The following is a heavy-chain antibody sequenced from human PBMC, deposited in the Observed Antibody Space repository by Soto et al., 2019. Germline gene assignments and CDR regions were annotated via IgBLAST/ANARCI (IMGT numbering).Heavy chain of an antibody. V-gene: IGHV3-23*01. CDR2: VTASGGRA. J-gene: IGHJ6*02. CDR3: AVHLGQNYYTMDV. Sequence: EVQLLESGGGWGQPGGSLRLSCAASGFTLDTFVMSWVRQVAGKGLEWVSTVTASGGRAYYADSVKGPFTISRDNSKNTLYLQMSSLGVEDTALYYCAVHLGQNYYTMDVWGLGTTVTVAS. CDR1: GFTLDTFV. D-gene: IGHD3-3*01.